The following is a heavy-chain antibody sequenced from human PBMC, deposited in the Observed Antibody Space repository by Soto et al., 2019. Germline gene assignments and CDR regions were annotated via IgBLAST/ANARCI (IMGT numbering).Heavy chain of an antibody. CDR1: GGSISSYF. CDR2: ISYSGRT. Sequence: SETLSLTXTVSGGSISSYFWSWIRQPPGKGLEWIGDISYSGRTNYNPSLKSRVTISADTSKNQFSLKLNSVTAADTAVYYCARSGVWEIVYWGQGTLVTSPQ. J-gene: IGHJ4*02. V-gene: IGHV4-59*01. CDR3: ARSGVWEIVY. D-gene: IGHD3-16*01.